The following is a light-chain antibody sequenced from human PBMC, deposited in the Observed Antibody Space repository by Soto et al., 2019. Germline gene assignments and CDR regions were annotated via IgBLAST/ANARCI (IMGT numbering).Light chain of an antibody. CDR1: QSVSRY. V-gene: IGKV3-11*01. J-gene: IGKJ4*01. Sequence: EIVLTQSPVTLSLSPGERATLSCRASQSVSRYLAWYQQKPGQAPRLLIYDAFKRATGIPAWFSGSGSGTDFTLTISSLEPEDFAVYYCQQRSNWPSTFGGGTKVEIK. CDR3: QQRSNWPST. CDR2: DAF.